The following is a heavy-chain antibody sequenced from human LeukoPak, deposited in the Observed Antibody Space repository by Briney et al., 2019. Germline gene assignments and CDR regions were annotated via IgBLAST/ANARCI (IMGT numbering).Heavy chain of an antibody. V-gene: IGHV3-23*01. CDR3: AKCSRVDWLPIDY. CDR2: ISGSGGST. J-gene: IGHJ4*02. CDR1: AFTFRNYA. Sequence: GGSLRLSCAASAFTFRNYAMTWVRQAPGQGLEWVSAISGSGGSTYYANSVKGRFTISRDNSKNTLYLQMNSLRVDDTAVYHCAKCSRVDWLPIDYWGRGTLVTVSS. D-gene: IGHD3-9*01.